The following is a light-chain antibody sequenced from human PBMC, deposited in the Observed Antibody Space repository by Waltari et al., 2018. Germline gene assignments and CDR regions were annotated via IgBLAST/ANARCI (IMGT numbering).Light chain of an antibody. V-gene: IGKV3-20*01. Sequence: EIVLTQSPGPLSLSPGERAPLSCRASQSVNNNYLAWYQAKPGQAPRLLIYGISLRATGVPDRFSGGGSGTDFTLTISRLEPEDFAVYYCQHYGGSPKYTFGQGTKLEIK. CDR3: QHYGGSPKYT. CDR1: QSVNNNY. J-gene: IGKJ2*01. CDR2: GIS.